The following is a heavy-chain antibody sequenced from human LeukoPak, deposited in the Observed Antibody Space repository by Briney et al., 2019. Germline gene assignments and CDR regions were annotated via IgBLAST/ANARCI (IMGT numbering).Heavy chain of an antibody. CDR3: ARGGGGNFWSGYPPYYFDY. Sequence: ASVKVSCKASGYTFTSYGISWVRQAPGQGLEWMGWISAYNGNTNYAQKLQGRVTMTTDTSTSTAYMELRSLRSDDTAVYYCARGGGGNFWSGYPPYYFDYWGQGTLVTVSS. D-gene: IGHD3-3*01. J-gene: IGHJ4*02. CDR1: GYTFTSYG. CDR2: ISAYNGNT. V-gene: IGHV1-18*01.